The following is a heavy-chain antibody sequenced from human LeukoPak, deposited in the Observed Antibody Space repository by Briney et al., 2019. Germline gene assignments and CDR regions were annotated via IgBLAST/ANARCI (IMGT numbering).Heavy chain of an antibody. J-gene: IGHJ4*02. CDR1: GFTFSSYA. Sequence: GGSLRLSCAASGFTFSSYAMSWVRLAPGKGLEWVSAISGSGGSTYYADSVKGRFTISRDNSKNTLYLQMNSLRAEDTAVYYCAKALRITMVRGSPPHDYWGQGTLVTVSS. CDR3: AKALRITMVRGSPPHDY. CDR2: ISGSGGST. V-gene: IGHV3-23*01. D-gene: IGHD3-10*01.